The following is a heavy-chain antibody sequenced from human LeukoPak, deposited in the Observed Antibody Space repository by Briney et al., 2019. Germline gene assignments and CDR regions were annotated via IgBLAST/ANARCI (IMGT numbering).Heavy chain of an antibody. CDR2: IYYSGGT. V-gene: IGHV4-31*03. CDR1: GDSISSGDYY. CDR3: ARVDDSGYGKFDP. D-gene: IGHD5-12*01. J-gene: IGHJ5*02. Sequence: PSQTLSLTCSVSGDSISSGDYYWSWIRQHPGKGLEWIGYIYYSGGTYYNPSLKSRLTISVDTSKNQFSLELSSVTAADTAVYYCARVDDSGYGKFDPWGQGTLVTVSS.